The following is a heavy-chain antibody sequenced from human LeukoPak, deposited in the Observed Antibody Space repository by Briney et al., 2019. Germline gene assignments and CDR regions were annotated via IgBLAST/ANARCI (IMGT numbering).Heavy chain of an antibody. CDR1: GYSFTTYY. D-gene: IGHD5-24*01. J-gene: IGHJ4*02. CDR2: ISPTGGTT. V-gene: IGHV1-46*01. Sequence: ASVKVSCKASGYSFTTYYMHWVRQAPGQGLEWMGIISPTGGTTNYAQKFQGRVTMTRDMSTSTVYMELSSLRSEDTAVYYCARGEMTTIFDYWGQGTLVTVSS. CDR3: ARGEMTTIFDY.